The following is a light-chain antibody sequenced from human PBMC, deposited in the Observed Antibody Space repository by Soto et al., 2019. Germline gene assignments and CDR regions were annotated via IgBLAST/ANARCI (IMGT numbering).Light chain of an antibody. CDR1: SSDVGGYNY. V-gene: IGLV2-23*02. Sequence: QSVLTQPASVSGSPGQSITISCTGTSSDVGGYNYVSWYQQHPGKAPKLMIYEVTKRPSGVPNRFSGSKSGNTASLTISGLLAEDEADYHCCSFAGGSTYVVFGGGTKLTVL. CDR3: CSFAGGSTYVV. CDR2: EVT. J-gene: IGLJ2*01.